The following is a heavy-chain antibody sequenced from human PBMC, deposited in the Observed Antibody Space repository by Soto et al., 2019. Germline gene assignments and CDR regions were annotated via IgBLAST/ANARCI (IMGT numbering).Heavy chain of an antibody. J-gene: IGHJ4*02. Sequence: ASVKVSCEASGYTFTSYGISWVRQAPGQGLEWMGWISAYNGNTNYAQKLQGRVTMTTDTSTSTAYMELRSLRSDDTAVYYCARDTPKLNYDYVWGSYRHGFDYWGQGTLVTVSS. V-gene: IGHV1-18*01. CDR2: ISAYNGNT. CDR1: GYTFTSYG. D-gene: IGHD3-16*02. CDR3: ARDTPKLNYDYVWGSYRHGFDY.